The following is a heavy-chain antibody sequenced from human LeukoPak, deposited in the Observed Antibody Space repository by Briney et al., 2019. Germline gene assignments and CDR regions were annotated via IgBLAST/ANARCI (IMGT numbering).Heavy chain of an antibody. V-gene: IGHV1-69*04. CDR2: IIPILGIA. D-gene: IGHD1-26*01. CDR3: ARDMWELPSDGFDI. Sequence: SVKVSCKASGGTFRSYAISWVLQAPGQGLEWMGRIIPILGIANYAQKFQGRVTITADKSTSTAYMELSSLRSEDTAVYYCARDMWELPSDGFDIWGQGTMVTVSS. CDR1: GGTFRSYA. J-gene: IGHJ3*02.